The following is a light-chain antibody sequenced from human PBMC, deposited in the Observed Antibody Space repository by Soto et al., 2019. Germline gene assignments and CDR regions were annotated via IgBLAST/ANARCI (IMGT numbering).Light chain of an antibody. V-gene: IGKV3-15*01. CDR2: GAS. CDR3: QQYSNGPWT. Sequence: EIVMTQSPATLSVSPGEKATLSCRASQSVTSYLAWYQQTPGQAPRLLIQGASARATDVPARFSGSGSGTEFTLTISSLQSEDFAVYYCQQYSNGPWTFGQGTKVEI. J-gene: IGKJ1*01. CDR1: QSVTSY.